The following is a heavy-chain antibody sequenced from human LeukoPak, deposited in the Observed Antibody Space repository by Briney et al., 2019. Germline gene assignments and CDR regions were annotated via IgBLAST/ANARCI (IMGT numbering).Heavy chain of an antibody. D-gene: IGHD2-2*01. V-gene: IGHV3-7*01. J-gene: IGHJ4*02. CDR1: GFTFSSYL. Sequence: GGSLRLSCAASGFTFSSYLMSWVRQAPGKGLEWLANIKQDGSEKYYVDSVKGRFTISRDNAKNSLYLQMNSLRAEDTAVYYCARDPIGYCSSTSCSPRWGQGTLVTVSS. CDR2: IKQDGSEK. CDR3: ARDPIGYCSSTSCSPR.